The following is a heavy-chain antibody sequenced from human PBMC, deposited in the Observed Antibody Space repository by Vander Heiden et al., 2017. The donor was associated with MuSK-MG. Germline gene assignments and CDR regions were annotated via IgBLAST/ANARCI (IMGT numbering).Heavy chain of an antibody. V-gene: IGHV4-59*08. CDR3: ARWVAADWYFDL. CDR2: IYYTGST. CDR1: GGSISRHY. J-gene: IGHJ2*01. Sequence: QVQLQESGPGLVKPSETLSLTCTVPGGSISRHYWSWIRQPPGKGLEWIGNIYYTGSTNYNPSLKSRVTISIDTSKNQFSLKLSSVTAADTAVYYCARWVAADWYFDLWGRGTLVTVSS. D-gene: IGHD6-19*01.